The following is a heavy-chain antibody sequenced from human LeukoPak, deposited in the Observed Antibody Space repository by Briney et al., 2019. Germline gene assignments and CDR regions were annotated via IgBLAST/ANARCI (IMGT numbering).Heavy chain of an antibody. V-gene: IGHV3-23*01. CDR2: ISGNGGST. Sequence: GGSLRLSCPASGLTFSSYAMTWVRQAPGKGLEWVSTISGNGGSTYYADSVKGRFTISRDNSKNTLYMQMNSLRAEDTAVYYCARTYGSGSYWGYWGQGTLVTVSS. D-gene: IGHD3-10*01. CDR1: GLTFSSYA. J-gene: IGHJ4*02. CDR3: ARTYGSGSYWGY.